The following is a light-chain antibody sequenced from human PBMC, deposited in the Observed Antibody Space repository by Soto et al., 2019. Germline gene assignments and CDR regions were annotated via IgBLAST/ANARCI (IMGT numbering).Light chain of an antibody. V-gene: IGKV3-11*01. CDR2: DAS. Sequence: EIVLTQSPATLSLSAGERATLSCRPSQSVSTYLACYQQKPGQAPRLLIYDASNRATGIPARFSGSGSRTDFTLTISSLEPEDFAVYYCQQRSNWPTFGQGTRLEI. J-gene: IGKJ5*01. CDR1: QSVSTY. CDR3: QQRSNWPT.